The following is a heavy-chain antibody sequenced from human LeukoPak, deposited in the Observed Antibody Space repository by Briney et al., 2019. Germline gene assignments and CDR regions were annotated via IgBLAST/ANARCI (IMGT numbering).Heavy chain of an antibody. J-gene: IGHJ3*02. CDR1: GGSISSYY. Sequence: SETLSLTCTVSGGSISSYYWSWIRQPAGKGLEWIGRIYTSGSTNYNPSLKSRVTMSVDTSKNQFSLKLSSVTAADTAVYYCARVRDYDILTGDYEDAFDIWGQGTMVTVSS. CDR3: ARVRDYDILTGDYEDAFDI. V-gene: IGHV4-4*07. D-gene: IGHD3-9*01. CDR2: IYTSGST.